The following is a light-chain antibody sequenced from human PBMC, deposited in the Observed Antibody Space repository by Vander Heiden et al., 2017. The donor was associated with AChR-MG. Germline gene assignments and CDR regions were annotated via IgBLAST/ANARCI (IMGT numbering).Light chain of an antibody. CDR3: QSYDSSLRGSKV. Sequence: QSVLPQPPSASGAPGQRVTLSCVGSSANSGAGYEVPWYKQLPGPAPKRLSYVNSNRPSGVPDRFSGSKSGTAASLASTGLKAEEEAEYYCQSYDSSLRGSKVVGGGTKLTVL. CDR2: VNS. V-gene: IGLV1-40*01. J-gene: IGLJ2*01. CDR1: SANSGAGYE.